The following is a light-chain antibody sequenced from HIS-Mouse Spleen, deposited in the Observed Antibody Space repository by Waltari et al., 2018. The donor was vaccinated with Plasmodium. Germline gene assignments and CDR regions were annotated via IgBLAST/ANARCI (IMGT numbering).Light chain of an antibody. CDR1: ELPKKY. CDR2: EDS. V-gene: IGLV3-10*01. Sequence: SYELTQPPSVSVSPGQTARITCSGAELPKKYAYWYQQKSGQAPVLCIYEDSKQPSGIPERFSGSSSGTMATLTISGAQVEDEADYYCYSTDSSGNHRVFGGGTKLTVL. CDR3: YSTDSSGNHRV. J-gene: IGLJ3*02.